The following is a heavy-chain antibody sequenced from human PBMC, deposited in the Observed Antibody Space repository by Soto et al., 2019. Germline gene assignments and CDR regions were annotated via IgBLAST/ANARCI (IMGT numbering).Heavy chain of an antibody. Sequence: ASVKVSCKASGYTFTSYGISWVRQAPGQGLEWMGWISAYNGNTNYAQKLQGRVTMTTDTSTSTAYMELRSLRSDDTAVYYCAKPPVGVITLGAYYYYGMDVWGQGTTVTVSS. J-gene: IGHJ6*02. CDR1: GYTFTSYG. V-gene: IGHV1-18*04. CDR3: AKPPVGVITLGAYYYYGMDV. CDR2: ISAYNGNT. D-gene: IGHD3-22*01.